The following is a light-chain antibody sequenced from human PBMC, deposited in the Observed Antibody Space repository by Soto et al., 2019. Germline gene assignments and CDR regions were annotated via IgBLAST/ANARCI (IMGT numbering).Light chain of an antibody. Sequence: EIGMTQSPATLSVSPWERATLSCRASQSVSSNLAWYQQKPGQAPRLLIYGASTRATGIPARFSGSGSGTEFTLTISSLEPEDFAVYYCQQRSEWPITFGQGTRLETK. J-gene: IGKJ5*01. CDR1: QSVSSN. CDR3: QQRSEWPIT. CDR2: GAS. V-gene: IGKV3-15*01.